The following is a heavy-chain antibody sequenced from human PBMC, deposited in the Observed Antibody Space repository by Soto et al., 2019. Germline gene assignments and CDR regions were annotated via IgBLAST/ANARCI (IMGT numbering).Heavy chain of an antibody. CDR3: ARGAYYYDSSGLSY. J-gene: IGHJ4*02. CDR1: GFTFSSYS. Sequence: GGSLRLSCAASGFTFSSYSMNWVRQAPGKGLEWVSYISSSSSTIYYADSVKGRFTISRDNAKNSLYPQMNSLRAEDTAVYYCARGAYYYDSSGLSYWGQGTLVTVSS. V-gene: IGHV3-48*01. D-gene: IGHD3-22*01. CDR2: ISSSSSTI.